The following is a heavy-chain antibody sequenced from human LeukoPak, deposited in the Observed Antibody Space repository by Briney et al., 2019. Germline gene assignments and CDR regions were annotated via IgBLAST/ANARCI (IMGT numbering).Heavy chain of an antibody. CDR2: IYDSGST. Sequence: PSETLSLTCTVSGGSTSSYYWRWIRQPPGKGLEWIGFIYDSGSTYYNPSLKSRVTISVDTSKNQFSLKLTSVTAADTAMYYCALYSSSSDYWGQGTLVTVSS. J-gene: IGHJ4*02. V-gene: IGHV4-59*01. D-gene: IGHD6-6*01. CDR1: GGSTSSYY. CDR3: ALYSSSSDY.